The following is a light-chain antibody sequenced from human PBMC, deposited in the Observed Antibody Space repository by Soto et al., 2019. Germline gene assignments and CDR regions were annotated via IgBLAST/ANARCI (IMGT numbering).Light chain of an antibody. CDR3: QQLNSYPLT. CDR2: GAT. Sequence: DIQLTQSPSFLSASVGDRVTITCRASQGMDNYLAWYQQKPGKAPQLRIYGATDLESGVPSRFGDSGAGTEFTLTISRLQPEDFATYYCQQLNSYPLTYGGGTKVEIK. J-gene: IGKJ4*01. V-gene: IGKV1-9*01. CDR1: QGMDNY.